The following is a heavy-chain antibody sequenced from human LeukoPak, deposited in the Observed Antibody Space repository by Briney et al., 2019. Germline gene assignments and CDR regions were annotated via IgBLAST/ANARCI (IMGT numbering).Heavy chain of an antibody. D-gene: IGHD2-2*01. Sequence: PGGSLRLSCAASGFTFSSYAMHWVRQAPGKGLEWVAVISYDGSNKSYADSVKGRFTISRDNSKNTLYLQMNSLRAEDTAVYYCASGLRCSSTSCYYFDYWGQGTLVTVSS. V-gene: IGHV3-30-3*01. CDR3: ASGLRCSSTSCYYFDY. CDR2: ISYDGSNK. CDR1: GFTFSSYA. J-gene: IGHJ4*02.